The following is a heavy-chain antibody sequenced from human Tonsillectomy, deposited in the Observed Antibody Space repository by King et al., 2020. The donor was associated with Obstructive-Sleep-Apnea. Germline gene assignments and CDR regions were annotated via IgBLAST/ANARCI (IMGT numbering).Heavy chain of an antibody. CDR2: VSSDGGTK. CDR1: GFTFSSYG. Sequence: VQLVESGGGVVQPGRSLRLSCAASGFTFSSYGMHWVRQAPGKGLEWVAVVSSDGGTKYYADSVKGRFTISRDNSKNTLYLQMSSLRAEETAVYYCAKEGDGYTTPYAFDIWGQGTVVTVSS. J-gene: IGHJ3*02. V-gene: IGHV3-30*18. D-gene: IGHD5-24*01. CDR3: AKEGDGYTTPYAFDI.